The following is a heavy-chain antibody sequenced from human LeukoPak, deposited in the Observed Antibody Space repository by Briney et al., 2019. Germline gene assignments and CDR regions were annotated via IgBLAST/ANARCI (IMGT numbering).Heavy chain of an antibody. V-gene: IGHV3-21*01. J-gene: IGHJ4*02. Sequence: GGSLRLSCAASGFTFSSYSMNWVRQAPGKGLEWVSSISSSSSYIYYADSVKGRFTTSRDNAKNSLYLQMNSLRAEDTAVYYCARLVLGWFTLLYYFDYWGQGTLVTVSS. CDR2: ISSSSSYI. CDR3: ARLVLGWFTLLYYFDY. D-gene: IGHD6-19*01. CDR1: GFTFSSYS.